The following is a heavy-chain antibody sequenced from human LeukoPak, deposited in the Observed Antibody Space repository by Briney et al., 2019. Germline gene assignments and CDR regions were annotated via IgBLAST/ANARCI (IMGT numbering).Heavy chain of an antibody. D-gene: IGHD6-6*01. Sequence: SETLSLTCIVSGGSISSSSYHCGWIRQPPGKGREWIGNIYYSGSTYYNPSLKSRITMSVDTSKNQFSLRVNSVTAADTAVYYCAEYTSSSAYFDHWGQGTLVTVSS. J-gene: IGHJ4*02. CDR2: IYYSGST. V-gene: IGHV4-39*01. CDR1: GGSISSSSYH. CDR3: AEYTSSSAYFDH.